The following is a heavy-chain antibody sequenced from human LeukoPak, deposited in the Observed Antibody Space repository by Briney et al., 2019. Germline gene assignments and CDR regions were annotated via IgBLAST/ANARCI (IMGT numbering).Heavy chain of an antibody. CDR2: IYYSGST. V-gene: IGHV4-39*01. CDR1: GGSISSSSYY. CDR3: ARLVSEKTSLLPWFGESCNWFDP. Sequence: SETLSLTCTVSGGSISSSSYYWGWIRQPPGKGLEWIGSIYYSGSTYYNPSLKSRVTISVDTSKNQFSLKLSSVTAADTAVYYCARLVSEKTSLLPWFGESCNWFDPWGQGTLVTVSS. D-gene: IGHD3-10*01. J-gene: IGHJ5*02.